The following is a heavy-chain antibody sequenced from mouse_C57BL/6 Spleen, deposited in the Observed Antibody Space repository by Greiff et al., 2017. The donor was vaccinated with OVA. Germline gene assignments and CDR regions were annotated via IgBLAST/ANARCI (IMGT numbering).Heavy chain of an antibody. J-gene: IGHJ4*01. CDR1: GFNIKDYY. V-gene: IGHV14-2*01. CDR3: ALIYYGNYKSSYYAMDY. D-gene: IGHD2-1*01. CDR2: IDPEDGET. Sequence: EVQVVESGAELVKPGASVKLSCTASGFNIKDYYMHWVKQRTEQGLEWIGRIDPEDGETKYAPKFQGKATITADTSSNTAYLQLSSLTSEDTAVYYCALIYYGNYKSSYYAMDYWGQGTSVTVSS.